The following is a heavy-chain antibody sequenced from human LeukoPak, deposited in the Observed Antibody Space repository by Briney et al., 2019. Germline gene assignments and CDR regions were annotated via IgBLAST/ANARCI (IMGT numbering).Heavy chain of an antibody. J-gene: IGHJ4*02. CDR1: GFTFSSYA. V-gene: IGHV3-30*04. Sequence: GRSLRLSCAASGFTFSSYAMHWVRQAPGKGLGGVAVISYDGSNKYYADSVKGRFTISRDNSKNTLYLQMNSLRAEDTAVYYCARDFYCSSTSCADYWGQGTLVTVSS. D-gene: IGHD2-2*01. CDR2: ISYDGSNK. CDR3: ARDFYCSSTSCADY.